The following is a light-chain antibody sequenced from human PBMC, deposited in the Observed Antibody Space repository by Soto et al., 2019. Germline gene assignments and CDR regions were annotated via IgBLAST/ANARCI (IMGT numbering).Light chain of an antibody. CDR3: QQYGSSPPIT. CDR1: QSVSSY. V-gene: IGKV3-20*01. CDR2: GAS. J-gene: IGKJ5*01. Sequence: EIVLTQSPATLSFSPGQKATVSFSASQSVSSYLAWYQQKPGQAPRLFIYGASSRATGIPDRFSGSGSGTDFTLTISRLEPEDFAVYYCQQYGSSPPITFGQGTRLEIK.